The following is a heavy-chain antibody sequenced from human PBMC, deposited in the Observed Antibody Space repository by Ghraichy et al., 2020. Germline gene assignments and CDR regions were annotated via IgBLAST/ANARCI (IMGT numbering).Heavy chain of an antibody. V-gene: IGHV3-23*01. CDR2: ISGSGSST. J-gene: IGHJ4*02. CDR3: AKGPSRTLYYCDS. Sequence: GGSLRLSCAASGFSFSNSAMNWVRQAPGEGLEWVSSISGSGSSTDYADSVRGRFTISRDNSKNTLFLQMNSLRAEDTAVYYCAKGPSRTLYYCDSWGQGTLVTVSS. CDR1: GFSFSNSA.